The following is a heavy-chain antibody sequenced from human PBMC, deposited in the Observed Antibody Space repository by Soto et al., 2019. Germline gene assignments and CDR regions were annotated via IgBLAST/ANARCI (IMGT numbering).Heavy chain of an antibody. V-gene: IGHV3-72*01. J-gene: IGHJ4*02. Sequence: EVQLVESGGGLVQPGGSLRLSCAASGFTFSDHSMDWVRQAPGKGLEWVGRSRDKPNSYTTEYAASVKGRFTISRDDSKNSLYLQMNSLKTDDTAIYYCGSLIGDWWGQGTLVTVSS. CDR3: GSLIGDW. CDR2: SRDKPNSYTT. CDR1: GFTFSDHS. D-gene: IGHD2-21*02.